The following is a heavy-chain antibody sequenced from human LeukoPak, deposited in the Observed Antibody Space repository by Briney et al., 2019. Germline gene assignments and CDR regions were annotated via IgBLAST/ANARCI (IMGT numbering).Heavy chain of an antibody. J-gene: IGHJ4*02. D-gene: IGHD3-22*01. Sequence: ASVKVSCKASGYTFTSYGISWLRQAPGQGLEWMGWISAYNGNTNYAQKLQGRVTMTTDTSTSTAYMELRSLRSDDPAVYSCARESYDSSGYYPGYWGQGTLVTVSS. CDR3: ARESYDSSGYYPGY. CDR2: ISAYNGNT. CDR1: GYTFTSYG. V-gene: IGHV1-18*01.